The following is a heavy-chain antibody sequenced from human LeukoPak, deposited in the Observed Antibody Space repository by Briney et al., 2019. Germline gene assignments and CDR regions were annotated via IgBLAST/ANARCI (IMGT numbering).Heavy chain of an antibody. CDR1: GFTFSSYW. CDR2: IKQDGSEK. D-gene: IGHD6-13*01. CDR3: ARAARGSSWYFGY. V-gene: IGHV3-7*01. J-gene: IGHJ4*02. Sequence: GGSLRLSCAASGFTFSSYWLSWVRQAPGKGLEWVANIKQDGSEKYYVDSVKGRFTISRDNAKNSLYLQMNSLRAKDTAVYYCARAARGSSWYFGYWGQGTLVTVSS.